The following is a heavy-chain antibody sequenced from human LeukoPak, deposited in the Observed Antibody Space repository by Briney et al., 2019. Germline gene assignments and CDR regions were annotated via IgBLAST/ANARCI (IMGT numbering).Heavy chain of an antibody. CDR2: INGRGGST. J-gene: IGHJ3*02. V-gene: IGHV3-23*01. Sequence: GGSLTLSCPASRFTFSSYAMSWVRQAPAKGVEGVSAINGRGGSTYYADSVKGRFTISRDNSTDTLYLQMSSLRDEDTAVYYCAKDQWDIVVVPAAIPDAFDIWGQGTMVTVSS. CDR1: RFTFSSYA. CDR3: AKDQWDIVVVPAAIPDAFDI. D-gene: IGHD2-2*01.